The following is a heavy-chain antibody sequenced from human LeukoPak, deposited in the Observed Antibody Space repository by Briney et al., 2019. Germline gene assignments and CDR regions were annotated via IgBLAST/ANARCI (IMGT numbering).Heavy chain of an antibody. CDR1: GFTFSSYA. Sequence: GGSLRLSCAASGFTFSSYAMSWVRQAPGKGLEWVSAISGSGGSTYYADSVKGRFTISRDNSKNTLYLQMNSLRAEDTAVYYCAAVRGVMPYFDYWGQGTLVTVSS. CDR3: AAVRGVMPYFDY. D-gene: IGHD3-10*01. V-gene: IGHV3-23*01. CDR2: ISGSGGST. J-gene: IGHJ4*02.